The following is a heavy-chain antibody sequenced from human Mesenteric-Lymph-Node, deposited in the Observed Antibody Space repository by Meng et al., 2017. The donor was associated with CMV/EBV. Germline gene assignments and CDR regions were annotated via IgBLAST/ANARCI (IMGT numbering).Heavy chain of an antibody. J-gene: IGHJ6*02. D-gene: IGHD3-22*01. CDR2: ISYDGSNK. CDR3: ARDHAAYYYDSSGYPDV. V-gene: IGHV3-30-3*01. Sequence: GESLKISCAASGFTFSSYAMHWVRQAPGKELEWVAVISYDGSNKYYADSVKGRFTISRDNSKNTLYLQMNSLRAEDTAVYYCARDHAAYYYDSSGYPDVWGQGTTVTVSS. CDR1: GFTFSSYA.